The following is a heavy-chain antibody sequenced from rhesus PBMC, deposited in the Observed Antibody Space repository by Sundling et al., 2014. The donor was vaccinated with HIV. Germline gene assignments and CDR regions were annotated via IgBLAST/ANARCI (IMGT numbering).Heavy chain of an antibody. V-gene: IGHV4S10*01. J-gene: IGHJ4*01. Sequence: QVQLQESGPGLVKPSETLSLTCAVSGGSISDTYRWTWIRQPPGKGLEWIGYIYGRSINTNYNPSLESRVTISKDTSKNQFSLSLSSVTAADSAVYFCARGRAPRVELYYFDYWGQGVLVTVSS. CDR1: GGSISDTYR. CDR2: IYGRSINT. D-gene: IGHD1-1*01. CDR3: ARGRAPRVELYYFDY.